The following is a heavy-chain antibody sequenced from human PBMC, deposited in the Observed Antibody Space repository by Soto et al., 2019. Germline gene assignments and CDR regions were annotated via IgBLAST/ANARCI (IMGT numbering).Heavy chain of an antibody. CDR3: ARDPGTGMVSLDV. V-gene: IGHV4-34*01. CDR2: INDSGST. CDR1: GGSISNYY. J-gene: IGHJ6*02. D-gene: IGHD3-3*01. Sequence: PSETLSLTCTVNGGSISNYYWSWIRQPPGKGLEWIGQINDSGSTRFNPSLKSRATLSVDTSKNQLSLKLDSVTAADTGVYYCARDPGTGMVSLDVWGQGTMV.